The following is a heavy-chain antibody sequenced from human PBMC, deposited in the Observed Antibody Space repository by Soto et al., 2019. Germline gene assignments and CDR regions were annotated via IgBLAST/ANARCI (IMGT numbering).Heavy chain of an antibody. CDR2: ITPIFGTA. V-gene: IGHV1-69*13. D-gene: IGHD6-13*01. CDR3: ARASTRYSSSWPYYYYYYGMDV. Sequence: ASVNVSCKCSGGTFSSYSISWVRQAPGQGLEWMGGITPIFGTANYAQKFQGRVTITADESTSTAYMELSSLRSEDTAVYYCARASTRYSSSWPYYYYYYGMDVWGQGTTVTVSS. J-gene: IGHJ6*02. CDR1: GGTFSSYS.